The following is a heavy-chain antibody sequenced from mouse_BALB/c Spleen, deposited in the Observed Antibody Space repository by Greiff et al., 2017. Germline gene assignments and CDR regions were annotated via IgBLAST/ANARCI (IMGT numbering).Heavy chain of an antibody. CDR3: ARQGLRRGDFDY. CDR1: GFTFSSYG. CDR2: ISSGGSYT. V-gene: IGHV5-6*01. Sequence: EVKVVESGGDLVKPGGSLKLSCAASGFTFSSYGMSWVRQTPDKRLEWVATISSGGSYTYYPDSVKGRFTISRDNAKNTLYLQMSSLKSEDTAMYYCARQGLRRGDFDYWGQGTTLTVSS. J-gene: IGHJ2*01. D-gene: IGHD2-2*01.